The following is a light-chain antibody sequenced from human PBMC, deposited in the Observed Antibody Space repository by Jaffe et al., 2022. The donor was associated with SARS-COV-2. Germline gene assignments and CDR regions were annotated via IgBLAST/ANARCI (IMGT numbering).Light chain of an antibody. V-gene: IGLV2-14*01. CDR3: SSYTGTTTV. Sequence: QSALTQPASVSGSPGHSITISCTGTSSDVGDYNYVSWYRQYPGKAPKLMIYDVSNRPSGVSIRFSGSKSGNTASLTISGLQAEDEADYYCSSYTGTTTVFGGGTKLTVL. CDR1: SSDVGDYNY. J-gene: IGLJ2*01. CDR2: DVS.